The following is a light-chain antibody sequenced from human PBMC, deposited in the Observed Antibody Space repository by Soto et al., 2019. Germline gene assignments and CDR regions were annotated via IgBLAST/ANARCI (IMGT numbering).Light chain of an antibody. V-gene: IGKV3-20*01. CDR1: QSLSSN. CDR2: GAS. J-gene: IGKJ1*01. Sequence: EIVLTQSPGTLSLSPGERATLSCRASQSLSSNLAWYQQKPGQAPRLLIYGASTRATGIPGRFSGSGSGTDFTLTISKLEPEDFAVYHCQQYGGSPRTFGQGTKVDIK. CDR3: QQYGGSPRT.